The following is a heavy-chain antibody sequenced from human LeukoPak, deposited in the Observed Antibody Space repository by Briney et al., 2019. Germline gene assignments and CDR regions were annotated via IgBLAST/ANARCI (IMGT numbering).Heavy chain of an antibody. V-gene: IGHV3-48*01. CDR3: ARGGARGYSYGYGY. CDR1: GFTFGDYA. CDR2: ISSSSSTI. J-gene: IGHJ4*02. Sequence: GGSLRLSCTASGFTFGDYAMSWVRQAPGKGLEWVSYISSSSSTIYYADSVKGRFTISRDNAKNSLYLQMNSLRAEDTAVYYCARGGARGYSYGYGYWGQGTLVTVSS. D-gene: IGHD5-18*01.